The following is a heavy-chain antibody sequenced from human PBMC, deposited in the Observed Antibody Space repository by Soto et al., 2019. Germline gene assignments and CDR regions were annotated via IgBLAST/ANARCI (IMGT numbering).Heavy chain of an antibody. CDR3: ARDRDDDGSGNYYNRIDF. CDR2: IIPIFGTP. Sequence: QVQLVQSGAEVKKPGSSVTVSCKASGGIFSTYAISWLRQAPGQGLEWMGGIIPIFGTPNYAQRFQGRVTITADESTSTAYMELSRLRSEDTAVYYCARDRDDDGSGNYYNRIDFWGQGTLVTVSS. CDR1: GGIFSTYA. V-gene: IGHV1-69*01. J-gene: IGHJ4*02. D-gene: IGHD3-10*01.